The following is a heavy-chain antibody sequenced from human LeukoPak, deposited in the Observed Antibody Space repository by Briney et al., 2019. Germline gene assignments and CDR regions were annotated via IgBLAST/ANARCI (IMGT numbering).Heavy chain of an antibody. CDR1: GGPFSGYY. Sequence: SETLSLTCAVYGGPFSGYYWSWIRQPPGKGLEWIGEINHSGSTNYNPSLKSRVTISVDSDSSKNHFSLKLSSVTAADTAVNYCARGYCSSTSCYALGFDYWGQGTLVTVSS. CDR2: INHSGST. CDR3: ARGYCSSTSCYALGFDY. V-gene: IGHV4-34*01. D-gene: IGHD2-2*01. J-gene: IGHJ4*02.